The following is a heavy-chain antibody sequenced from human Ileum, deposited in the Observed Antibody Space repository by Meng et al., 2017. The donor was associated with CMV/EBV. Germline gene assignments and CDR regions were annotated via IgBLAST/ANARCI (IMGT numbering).Heavy chain of an antibody. V-gene: IGHV6-1*01. D-gene: IGHD6-13*01. Sequence: QVQLQQSGPXLVKPXXXLPVTCAISGDSVSRNGVAWNWVRQSPSRGLEWLGRTYYRSKWYNEYAESVKSQITINPDTSKNQFSLQLNSVTPEDTAVYYCARGESSSLDYWGQGTLVTSPQ. CDR1: GDSVSRNGVA. J-gene: IGHJ4*02. CDR3: ARGESSSLDY. CDR2: TYYRSKWYN.